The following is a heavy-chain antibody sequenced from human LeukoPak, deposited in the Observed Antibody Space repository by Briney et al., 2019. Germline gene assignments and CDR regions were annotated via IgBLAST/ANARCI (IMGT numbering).Heavy chain of an antibody. V-gene: IGHV3-48*01. CDR2: ISSSSTTI. D-gene: IGHD3-22*01. CDR1: GFIFSSYS. CDR3: TRDPHKYNYDSSCPPPY. J-gene: IGHJ4*02. Sequence: PGGSLRLSCAASGFIFSSYSMKWVRQAPGKGLEWVSYISSSSTTIYYADSVKGRFTISRDNAKNSLYLQMNSLRAEDTAVYYCTRDPHKYNYDSSCPPPYWGQGTLVTVSS.